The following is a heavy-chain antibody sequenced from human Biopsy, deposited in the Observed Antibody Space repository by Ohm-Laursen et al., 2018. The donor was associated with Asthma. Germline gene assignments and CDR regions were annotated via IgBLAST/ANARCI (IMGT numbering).Heavy chain of an antibody. CDR2: ISYGGKT. J-gene: IGHJ6*02. CDR3: ARRITIFGVVQKDHGMDA. D-gene: IGHD3-3*01. CDR1: GGSMTPTSHY. V-gene: IGHV4-39*01. Sequence: SDTLSLTCTVSGGSMTPTSHYWDWIRQAPGKGLEWIGYISYGGKTSYNPSLKNRVTLSRDTSKNQFSLRLPSVTAADTAVYFCARRITIFGVVQKDHGMDAWGQGTTVIVSS.